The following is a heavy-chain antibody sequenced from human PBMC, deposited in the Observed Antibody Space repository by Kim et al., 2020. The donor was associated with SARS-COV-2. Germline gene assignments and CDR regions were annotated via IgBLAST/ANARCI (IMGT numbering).Heavy chain of an antibody. CDR1: GYSFTNYE. CDR2: MNPKNGHT. CDR3: ARGSYYSDSCDY. D-gene: IGHD3-22*01. J-gene: IGHJ4*02. V-gene: IGHV1-8*01. Sequence: ASVKVSCKASGYSFTNYEINWVRQVPGQGLEWMGWMNPKNGHTGSSEKYQGRVAMTRDTSISTAYMDLSSLRSEDTAVYYCARGSYYSDSCDYWGRGTLV.